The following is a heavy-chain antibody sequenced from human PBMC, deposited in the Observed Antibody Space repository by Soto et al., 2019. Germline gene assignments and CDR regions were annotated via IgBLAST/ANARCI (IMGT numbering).Heavy chain of an antibody. V-gene: IGHV3-66*01. J-gene: IGHJ4*02. D-gene: IGHD4-17*01. Sequence: EVQLVESGGCLVQPGASLRLSCAASGVTVSNNYMSWVRQAPGKGLEWVSVIYSVGSTSYADSVKGRFTISRDNSKNIVYLQMNSLRAEDTAVYYCARNRPETKYGYWGQGTLVTVSS. CDR1: GVTVSNNY. CDR3: ARNRPETKYGY. CDR2: IYSVGST.